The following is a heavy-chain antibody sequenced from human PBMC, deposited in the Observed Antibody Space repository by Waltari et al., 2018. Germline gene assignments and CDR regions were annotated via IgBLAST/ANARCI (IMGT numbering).Heavy chain of an antibody. J-gene: IGHJ6*02. CDR2: INPNSGGT. V-gene: IGHV1-2*02. D-gene: IGHD3-10*01. Sequence: QVQLVQSGAEVKKPGASVKVSCKASGYTFTGYYMHWVRQAPGQGLEWMGWINPNSGGTNYAQKFQGRVTMTRDTSISTAYMELSSLRSDDTAVDYCARRAFYGSGRGYGMDVWGQGTTVTVSS. CDR1: GYTFTGYY. CDR3: ARRAFYGSGRGYGMDV.